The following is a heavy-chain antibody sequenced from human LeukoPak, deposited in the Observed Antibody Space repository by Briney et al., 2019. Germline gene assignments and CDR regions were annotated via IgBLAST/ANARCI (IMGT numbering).Heavy chain of an antibody. CDR3: AKDRDWNYVPFYDY. V-gene: IGHV3-23*01. D-gene: IGHD1-7*01. J-gene: IGHJ4*02. Sequence: GGSLRLSCAVSGFTFSDYAMCWVRQAPGKGLEWVSGISGSGGSTYYADSVKGRFTISRDNSKNTLYLQMNSLRAEDTAVYYCAKDRDWNYVPFYDYWGQGTLVTVSS. CDR2: ISGSGGST. CDR1: GFTFSDYA.